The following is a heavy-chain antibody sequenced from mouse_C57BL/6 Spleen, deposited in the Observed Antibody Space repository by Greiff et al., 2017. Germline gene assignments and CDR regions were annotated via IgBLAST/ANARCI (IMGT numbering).Heavy chain of an antibody. CDR3: ARGSSSWFAY. CDR1: GYTFTDYY. CDR2: INPYNGGT. D-gene: IGHD6-1*01. Sequence: VQLQQSGPVLVKPGASVKMSCKASGYTFTDYYMNWVKQSHGKSLEWIGVINPYNGGTSYNQKFKGKATLTVDKSSSTAYMELNSLTSEDSAVYYCARGSSSWFAYWGQGNLVTVSA. V-gene: IGHV1-19*01. J-gene: IGHJ3*01.